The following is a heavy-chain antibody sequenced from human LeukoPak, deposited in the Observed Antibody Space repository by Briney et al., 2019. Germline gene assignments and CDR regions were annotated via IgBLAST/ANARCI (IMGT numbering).Heavy chain of an antibody. CDR2: IIPILCIA. CDR3: ARVGYYYDSRRGYYYYYYGMDV. CDR1: GGTFSSYA. V-gene: IGHV1-69*04. D-gene: IGHD3-22*01. Sequence: ASVKVSCKASGGTFSSYAISWVRQAPGQGLEWMGRIIPILCIANYAQKFQGRVTITADKSTSTAYMELSSLRSEDTAVYYCARVGYYYDSRRGYYYYYYGMDVWGQGTTVTVSS. J-gene: IGHJ6*02.